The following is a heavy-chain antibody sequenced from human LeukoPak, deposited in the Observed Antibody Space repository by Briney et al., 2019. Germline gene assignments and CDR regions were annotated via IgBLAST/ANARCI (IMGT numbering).Heavy chain of an antibody. Sequence: PSETLSLTCTVSGGSISSSSYYWGWIRQPPGKGLEWIGSIYYSGSTYYNPSLKSRVTISVDTSKNQFSLKLSSVTAADTAVYYCARLKLSGYDLRAAFDYWGQGTLVTVSS. CDR1: GGSISSSSYY. D-gene: IGHD5-12*01. V-gene: IGHV4-39*01. CDR3: ARLKLSGYDLRAAFDY. J-gene: IGHJ4*02. CDR2: IYYSGST.